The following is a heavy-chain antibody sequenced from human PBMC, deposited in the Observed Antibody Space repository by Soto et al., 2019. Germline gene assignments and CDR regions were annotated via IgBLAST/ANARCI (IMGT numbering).Heavy chain of an antibody. J-gene: IGHJ5*02. Sequence: GASVKVSCKASGYTFTSYDINWVRQATGQGLEWMGWMNPNSGNTGYAQKFQGRVTMTRNTSISTAYMELSSLRSEDTAVYYCAREEYDSLGDNWFDPWGQGTLVTVSS. D-gene: IGHD3-3*01. V-gene: IGHV1-8*01. CDR2: MNPNSGNT. CDR1: GYTFTSYD. CDR3: AREEYDSLGDNWFDP.